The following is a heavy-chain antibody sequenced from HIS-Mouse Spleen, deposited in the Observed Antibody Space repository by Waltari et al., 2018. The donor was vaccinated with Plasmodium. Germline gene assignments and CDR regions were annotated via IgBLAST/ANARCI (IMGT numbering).Heavy chain of an antibody. CDR3: ASSWYWYFDL. CDR2: IKQDGSEK. V-gene: IGHV3-7*01. D-gene: IGHD6-13*01. Sequence: EVQLVESGGGLVQPGGSLRLSCAASGFTFISYWMSWVSQAQGKGLEWVANIKQDGSEKYYVDSVKGRFTISRDNAKNSLYLQMNSLRAEDTAVYYCASSWYWYFDLWGRGTLVTVSS. J-gene: IGHJ2*01. CDR1: GFTFISYW.